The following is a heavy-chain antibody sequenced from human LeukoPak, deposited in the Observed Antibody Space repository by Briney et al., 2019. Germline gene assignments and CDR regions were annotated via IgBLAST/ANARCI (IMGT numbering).Heavy chain of an antibody. J-gene: IGHJ4*02. CDR1: GGSFSGYY. D-gene: IGHD3-22*01. V-gene: IGHV4-34*01. CDR2: INHSGST. CDR3: ARARGFSSGHYYYLDY. Sequence: SETLSLTCAVYGGSFSGYYWSWIRQPPGKGLEWIGEINHSGSTNYNPSLKSRVTISVDTSKNQFSLKLSSVTAADTAVYYCARARGFSSGHYYYLDYWGQGTLVTVSS.